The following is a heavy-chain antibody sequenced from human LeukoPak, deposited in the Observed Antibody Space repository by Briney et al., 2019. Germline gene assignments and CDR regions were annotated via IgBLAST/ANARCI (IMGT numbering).Heavy chain of an antibody. CDR1: GFTFSDYY. CDR3: ATASPPPDYYGSGSYWFRDAFDI. D-gene: IGHD3-10*01. V-gene: IGHV3-11*01. Sequence: GGSLRLSCAASGFTFSDYYMSWIRQAPGKGLEWVSYISSSGSTIYYADSVKGRFTISRDNAKNSLYLQMNSLRAEDTAVYYCATASPPPDYYGSGSYWFRDAFDIWGQGTMVTVSS. J-gene: IGHJ3*02. CDR2: ISSSGSTI.